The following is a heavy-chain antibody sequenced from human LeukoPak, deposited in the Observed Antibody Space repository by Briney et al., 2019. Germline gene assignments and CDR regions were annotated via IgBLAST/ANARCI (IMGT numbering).Heavy chain of an antibody. CDR3: ARTLRGIAAAGTTDDAFDI. Sequence: ASVKVSCKASGYTFTGYYMHWVRQAPGQGLEWMGWINPNSGGTNYAQKFQGWVTMTRDTSISTAYMELSRLRSDDTAVYYCARTLRGIAAAGTTDDAFDIWGQGTMVTVSS. D-gene: IGHD6-13*01. V-gene: IGHV1-2*04. CDR1: GYTFTGYY. CDR2: INPNSGGT. J-gene: IGHJ3*02.